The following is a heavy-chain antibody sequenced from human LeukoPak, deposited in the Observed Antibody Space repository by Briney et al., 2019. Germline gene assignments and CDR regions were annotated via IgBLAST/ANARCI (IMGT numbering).Heavy chain of an antibody. V-gene: IGHV1-18*01. CDR2: ISGYDGDT. J-gene: IGHJ6*03. D-gene: IGHD6-19*01. CDR3: ARAGQFYYMDV. Sequence: GASVKVSCKASGYTFINYGISWVRQAPGQGLEWIGWISGYDGDTHFAQNLQDRVTMTTDTSTSTAYMELRSLRSDDTAVYYCARAGQFYYMDVWGKGTTVTVSS. CDR1: GYTFINYG.